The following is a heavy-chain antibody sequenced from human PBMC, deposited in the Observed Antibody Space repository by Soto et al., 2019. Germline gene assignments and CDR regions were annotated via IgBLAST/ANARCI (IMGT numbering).Heavy chain of an antibody. CDR3: ALRSMAVVPEY. J-gene: IGHJ4*02. D-gene: IGHD3-22*01. Sequence: QVQLQESGPGLVKPSETLSLTCAVSGDSISSYYCMWIRQPPGKGLESIGYLYYGRSANYNPSLQRRVTLSVDTSTNQGSLTLSSMTAADTAVYYCALRSMAVVPEYWGQGTLVTVSS. CDR1: GDSISSYY. CDR2: LYYGRSA. V-gene: IGHV4-59*01.